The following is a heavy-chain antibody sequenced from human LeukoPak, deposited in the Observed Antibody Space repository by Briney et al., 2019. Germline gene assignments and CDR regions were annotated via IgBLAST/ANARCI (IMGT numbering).Heavy chain of an antibody. CDR3: ARAPYSGSYYGLQPTYYLDY. Sequence: GASVKVSCKASGYTFTSYGISWVRQAPGQGLEWMGWISAYNGNTNYAQKLQGRVTMTTDTSTSTAYMELRSLRSDDTAVYYCARAPYSGSYYGLQPTYYLDYWGQGTLVTVSS. J-gene: IGHJ4*02. D-gene: IGHD1-26*01. V-gene: IGHV1-18*01. CDR1: GYTFTSYG. CDR2: ISAYNGNT.